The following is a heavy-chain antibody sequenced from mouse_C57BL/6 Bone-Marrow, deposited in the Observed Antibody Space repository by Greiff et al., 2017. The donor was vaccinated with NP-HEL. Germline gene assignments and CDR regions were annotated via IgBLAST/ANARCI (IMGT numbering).Heavy chain of an antibody. D-gene: IGHD2-4*01. CDR1: GYTFTDYE. CDR3: TTHYYDYDEGAFAY. V-gene: IGHV1-15*01. CDR2: IDPETGGT. Sequence: VQLQQSGAELVRPGASVTLSCKASGYTFTDYEMHWVKQTPVHGLEWIGAIDPETGGTAYNQKFKGKAILTADKSSSTAYMELRSLTSEDSAVYYCTTHYYDYDEGAFAYWGQGTLVTVSA. J-gene: IGHJ3*01.